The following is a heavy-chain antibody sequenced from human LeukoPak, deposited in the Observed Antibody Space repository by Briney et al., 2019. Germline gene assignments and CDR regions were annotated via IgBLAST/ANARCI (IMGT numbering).Heavy chain of an antibody. V-gene: IGHV4-59*02. D-gene: IGHD3-10*01. Sequence: GSLRLSCAASGFTVSSNYMSWVRQAPGKGLEWIGYIYYSGSTNYNPSLKSRVTISVDTSKNQFSLKLSSVTAADTAVYYCARAPMVRGVISTALDYWGQGTLVTVSS. CDR1: GFTVSSNY. CDR2: IYYSGST. J-gene: IGHJ4*02. CDR3: ARAPMVRGVISTALDY.